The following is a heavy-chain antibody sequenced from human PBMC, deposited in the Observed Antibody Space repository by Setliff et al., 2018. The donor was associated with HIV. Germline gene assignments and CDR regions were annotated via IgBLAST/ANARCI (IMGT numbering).Heavy chain of an antibody. J-gene: IGHJ4*02. CDR2: IYHGGST. D-gene: IGHD3-22*01. CDR3: ARSSTPDSSAYYPDY. V-gene: IGHV4-4*02. Sequence: LSLTCAVSGGSISSNNWWSWVRQPPGKGLEWIGEIYHGGSTNYNSSLKSRVTISVDKSKNQFSLKLSSVTAADTAVYYCARSSTPDSSAYYPDYWGQGTLVTVSS. CDR1: GGSISSNNW.